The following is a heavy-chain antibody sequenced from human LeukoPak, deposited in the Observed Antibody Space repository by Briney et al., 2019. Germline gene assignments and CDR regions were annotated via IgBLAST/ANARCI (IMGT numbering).Heavy chain of an antibody. CDR1: GGSFSGYY. Sequence: KPSETLSLTCAVYGGSFSGYYWSWIRQPPGKGLEWIGEINHSGSTNYNPSLKSRVTISVDTSKNQFSLKLSSVTAADTAVYYCARVSQYYYYYYGMDVWGQGTTVTVSS. CDR3: ARVSQYYYYYYGMDV. D-gene: IGHD2-8*01. J-gene: IGHJ6*02. CDR2: INHSGST. V-gene: IGHV4-34*01.